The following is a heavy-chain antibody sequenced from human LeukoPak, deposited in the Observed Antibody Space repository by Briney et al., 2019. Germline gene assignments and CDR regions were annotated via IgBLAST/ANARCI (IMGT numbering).Heavy chain of an antibody. Sequence: ASVKVSCKASGYTFTSYGISWVRQAPGQGLEWMGWISAYNGNTSYAQKLQGRVTMTTDTSTSTAYMELRSLRSDDTAVYYCARGEDIVVVPAEYYYMDVWGKGTTVTVSS. CDR1: GYTFTSYG. CDR3: ARGEDIVVVPAEYYYMDV. CDR2: ISAYNGNT. V-gene: IGHV1-18*01. D-gene: IGHD2-2*01. J-gene: IGHJ6*03.